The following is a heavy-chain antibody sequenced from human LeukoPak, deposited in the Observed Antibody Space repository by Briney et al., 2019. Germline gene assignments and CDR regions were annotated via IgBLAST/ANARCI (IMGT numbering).Heavy chain of an antibody. CDR3: ATRRIAVAGTFPDY. CDR1: GYTLTELS. V-gene: IGHV1-24*01. Sequence: ASVKVSCKVSGYTLTELSMHWVRQAPGKGLEWMGGFDPEDGETIYAQKFQGRVTMTEDTSTDTAYMELSSLRSEDTAVYYCATRRIAVAGTFPDYWGQGTLVTVSS. CDR2: FDPEDGET. J-gene: IGHJ4*02. D-gene: IGHD6-19*01.